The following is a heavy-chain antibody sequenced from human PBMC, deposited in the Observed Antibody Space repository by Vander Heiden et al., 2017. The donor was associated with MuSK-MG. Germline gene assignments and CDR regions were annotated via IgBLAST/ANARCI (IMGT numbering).Heavy chain of an antibody. V-gene: IGHV4-38-2*01. D-gene: IGHD6-13*01. CDR3: AKQVAYDNRWYRFDY. J-gene: IGHJ4*02. CDR1: DFSISIGYH. Sequence: QVQLQESGPGLVKPSETLSLTCAVSDFSISIGYHWGWIRQALGKGLEWIGTLHDDGRTYFNPARMNRVTISVDMAENQFSMKVNSVTAAETAVYFCAKQVAYDNRWYRFDYWRRGTLVTVSS. CDR2: LHDDGRT.